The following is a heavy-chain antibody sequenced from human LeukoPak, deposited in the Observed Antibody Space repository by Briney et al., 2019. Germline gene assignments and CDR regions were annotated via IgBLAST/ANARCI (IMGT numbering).Heavy chain of an antibody. J-gene: IGHJ4*02. D-gene: IGHD3-22*01. CDR2: IYPGDSDT. CDR3: AKSNYYDSSGYNGAFDY. V-gene: IGHV5-51*01. Sequence: PGESLKISCKVSGYTFTSYWIGWVRQMPGKGLEWMGIIYPGDSDTRFSPSFQGQVTISADKSISTAYLRWSSLKASDTAMYYCAKSNYYDSSGYNGAFDYWGQGTLVTVSS. CDR1: GYTFTSYW.